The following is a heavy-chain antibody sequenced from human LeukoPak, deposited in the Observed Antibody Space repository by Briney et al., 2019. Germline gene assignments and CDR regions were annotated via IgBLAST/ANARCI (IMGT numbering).Heavy chain of an antibody. CDR1: GGSISSGDYY. J-gene: IGHJ4*02. V-gene: IGHV4-30-4*08. CDR3: ARGVQLWYPPDY. D-gene: IGHD5-18*01. Sequence: SETLSLTCTVSGGSISSGDYYWSWIRQPPGKGLEWIGYIYYRGRNYYNPSLKSRVTISVDTSKNQFSLKLSSVTAADTAVYYCARGVQLWYPPDYWGQGTLVTVSS. CDR2: IYYRGRN.